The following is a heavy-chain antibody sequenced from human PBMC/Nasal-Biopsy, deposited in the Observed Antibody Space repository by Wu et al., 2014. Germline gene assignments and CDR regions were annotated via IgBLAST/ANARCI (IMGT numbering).Heavy chain of an antibody. CDR3: ARRLGRGQYVPTPTGYDVDY. Sequence: LRLSCAASGLTVSSYTMNWVRQAPGKGLEWVASISGSTTFVYYADSVKGRFTVSRDNSKATLSLQMNSLRSEDSAVYYCARRLGRGQYVPTPTGYDVDYWGQGTLVTVSS. CDR1: GLTVSSYT. CDR2: ISGSTTFV. D-gene: IGHD1-1*01. J-gene: IGHJ4*02. V-gene: IGHV3-21*01.